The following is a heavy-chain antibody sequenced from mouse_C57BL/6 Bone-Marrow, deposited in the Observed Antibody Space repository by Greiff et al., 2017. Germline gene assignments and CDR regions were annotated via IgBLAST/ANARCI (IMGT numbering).Heavy chain of an antibody. D-gene: IGHD1-1*01. V-gene: IGHV1-18*01. CDR3: ARGDYYGSSSYYYAMDY. J-gene: IGHJ4*01. CDR2: INPNNGGT. CDR1: GYTFTDYN. Sequence: EVQLVESGPELVKPGASVKIPCKASGYTFTDYNMDWVKQSHGKSLEWIGDINPNNGGTIYNQKFKGKATLTVDKSSSTAYMELRSLTSEDTAVYYCARGDYYGSSSYYYAMDYWGQGTSVTVSS.